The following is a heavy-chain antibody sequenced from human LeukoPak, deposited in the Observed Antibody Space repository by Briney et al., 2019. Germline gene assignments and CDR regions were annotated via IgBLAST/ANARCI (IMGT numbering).Heavy chain of an antibody. V-gene: IGHV1-69*05. Sequence: SVKVSCKASGGTFSSYAISWVRQAPGQGLEWMGGIIPIFGTANYAQKFQGRVTITTDESTSTAYMELSSLRSEDTAVYYCATGGPDSSGFDYWGQGTLVTVSS. D-gene: IGHD6-19*01. J-gene: IGHJ4*02. CDR2: IIPIFGTA. CDR1: GGTFSSYA. CDR3: ATGGPDSSGFDY.